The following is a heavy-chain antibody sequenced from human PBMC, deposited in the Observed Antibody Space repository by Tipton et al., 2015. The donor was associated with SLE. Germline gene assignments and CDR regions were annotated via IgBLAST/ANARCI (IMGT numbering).Heavy chain of an antibody. D-gene: IGHD6-13*01. V-gene: IGHV4-4*07. Sequence: LRLSCTVSGGSISSHYWSWIRQPAGKGLEWIGRIYTSGSTNYNPSLKSRVTISVDTSKNQLTLKLSSVPAADTAVYYCASGIAAAGTGGDYWGQGTLVTVSS. J-gene: IGHJ4*02. CDR2: IYTSGST. CDR3: ASGIAAAGTGGDY. CDR1: GGSISSHY.